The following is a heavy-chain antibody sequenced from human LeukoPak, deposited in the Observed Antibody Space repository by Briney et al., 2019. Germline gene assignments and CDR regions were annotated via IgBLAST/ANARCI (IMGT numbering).Heavy chain of an antibody. CDR3: ARLLNRPLYYSDY. CDR1: GGSISSSSYY. Sequence: SETLSLTCTVSGGSISSSSYYWGWIRQPPGKGLEWIGSIYYSGSTHYNPSLKSRVTISVDTSKNQFSLKLSSVTAADTAVYYCARLLNRPLYYSDYWGQGTLVTVSS. CDR2: IYYSGST. V-gene: IGHV4-39*01. D-gene: IGHD2-15*01. J-gene: IGHJ4*02.